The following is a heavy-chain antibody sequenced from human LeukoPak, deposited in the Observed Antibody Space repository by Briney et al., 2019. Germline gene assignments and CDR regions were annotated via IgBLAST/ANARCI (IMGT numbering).Heavy chain of an antibody. CDR1: GGSISNFY. CDR3: ARDLPSYYFDSGNMFDP. J-gene: IGHJ5*02. CDR2: IYSSGRT. V-gene: IGHV4-4*07. D-gene: IGHD3-10*01. Sequence: PPETLSLTCTVSGGSISNFYWSWIRQPAGKGLEWIGRIYSSGRTNYNSSLKSRVAMSIDTSNNQFSLKLSSVTAADTAVYYCARDLPSYYFDSGNMFDPWGQGTLVTVSS.